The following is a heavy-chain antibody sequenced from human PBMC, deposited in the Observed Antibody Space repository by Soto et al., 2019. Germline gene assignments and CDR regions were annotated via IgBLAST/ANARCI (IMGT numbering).Heavy chain of an antibody. Sequence: GSLRLACAAAGFTFSNNDMHCFRQPTVKGLEWVSGSGRVGDTYYADSVKGRFTISRENAKNSLYLQMNSLRVGDTAVYYCVRRFCSGGHCPGIGFDYWGQGTLVTVSS. CDR3: VRRFCSGGHCPGIGFDY. J-gene: IGHJ4*02. V-gene: IGHV3-13*01. CDR1: GFTFSNND. D-gene: IGHD2-15*01. CDR2: SGRVGDT.